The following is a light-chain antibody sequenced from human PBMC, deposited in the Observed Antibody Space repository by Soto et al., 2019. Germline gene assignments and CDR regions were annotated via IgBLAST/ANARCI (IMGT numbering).Light chain of an antibody. CDR1: SSNIGTGFE. CDR3: QSYDNSLSAWV. V-gene: IGLV1-40*01. Sequence: QSVLTQPPSVSGAPGQRVTISCTGSSSNIGTGFEVHWYQQLPGTAPKLLIYGNTNRPSGVPDRFSASKSGTSASLAIAGLHAEDEADYYCQSYDNSLSAWVFGGGTKLTVL. J-gene: IGLJ3*02. CDR2: GNT.